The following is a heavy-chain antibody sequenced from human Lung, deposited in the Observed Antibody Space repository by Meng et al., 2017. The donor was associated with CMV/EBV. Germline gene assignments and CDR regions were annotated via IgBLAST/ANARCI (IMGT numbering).Heavy chain of an antibody. V-gene: IGHV3-48*03. D-gene: IGHD3-9*01. Sequence: SCAASGFTFSSYEMNWVRQAPGKGLEWVSYISSSGSTIYYADSVKGRFTISRDNAKNSLYLQMNSLRAEDTAVYYCARTRFFDWLLYPFDYWDQGXLVTVSS. CDR3: ARTRFFDWLLYPFDY. J-gene: IGHJ4*02. CDR2: ISSSGSTI. CDR1: GFTFSSYE.